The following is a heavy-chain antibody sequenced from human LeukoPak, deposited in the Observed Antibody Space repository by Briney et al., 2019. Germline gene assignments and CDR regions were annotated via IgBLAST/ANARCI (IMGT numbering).Heavy chain of an antibody. CDR3: ARCTIGDGSGWCTWFAP. CDR2: VSSNGAKT. Sequence: PGGSLRLSCAASGFTFSSYSMNWVRQAPGKGLEWVSAVSSNGAKTYYADSVKGRFTISRDNYKNMVFLQMDSLRPEDTAVYYCARCTIGDGSGWCTWFAPWGQGTLVTVSS. CDR1: GFTFSSYS. J-gene: IGHJ5*02. D-gene: IGHD6-19*01. V-gene: IGHV3-23*01.